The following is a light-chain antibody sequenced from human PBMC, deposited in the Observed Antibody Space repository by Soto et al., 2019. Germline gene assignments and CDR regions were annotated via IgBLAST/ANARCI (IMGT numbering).Light chain of an antibody. CDR3: SSFAGSNNFPYV. CDR2: EIN. J-gene: IGLJ1*01. Sequence: QSPLTQPPSASGSPGQSVTISCTGTSSDVGAYDYVSWYQQHPGKAPKLMIYEINKRPSGVPDRFSGSKSGNTASRTVSGLQAEDEADYYCSSFAGSNNFPYVFGTGTKLTV. V-gene: IGLV2-8*01. CDR1: SSDVGAYDY.